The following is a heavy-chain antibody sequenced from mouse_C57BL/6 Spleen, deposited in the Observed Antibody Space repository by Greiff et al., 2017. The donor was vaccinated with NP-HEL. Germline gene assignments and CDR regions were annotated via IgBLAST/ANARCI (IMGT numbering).Heavy chain of an antibody. V-gene: IGHV5-6*01. CDR2: ISSGGSYT. CDR3: ARRDYGSSYPPFAY. D-gene: IGHD1-1*01. Sequence: EVQGVESGGDLVKPGGSLKLSCAASGFTFSSYGMSWVRQTPDKRLEWVATISSGGSYTYYPDSVKGRFTISRDNAKNTLYLQMSSLKSEDTAMYYCARRDYGSSYPPFAYWGQGTLVTVSA. CDR1: GFTFSSYG. J-gene: IGHJ3*01.